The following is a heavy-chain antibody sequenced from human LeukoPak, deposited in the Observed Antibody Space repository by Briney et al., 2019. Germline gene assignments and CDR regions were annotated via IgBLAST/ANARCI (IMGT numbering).Heavy chain of an antibody. CDR2: INTYEGVT. D-gene: IGHD3-10*01. V-gene: IGHV3-74*01. J-gene: IGHJ3*02. CDR1: GFSVRHYW. CDR3: ARVGGFGSGEHFSLDI. Sequence: GGSLRLSCAVSGFSVRHYWIHWVRQAPGKGLVWVSRINTYEGVTFYADSVKGRFTIPSDAAKNTVYLQMSSLRVEDTAVYYCARVGGFGSGEHFSLDIWGQGTMVTVSS.